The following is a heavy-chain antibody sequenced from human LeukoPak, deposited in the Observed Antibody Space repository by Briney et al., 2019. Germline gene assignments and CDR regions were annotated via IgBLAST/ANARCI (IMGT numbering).Heavy chain of an antibody. CDR2: IRSKANSYAT. J-gene: IGHJ1*01. CDR3: TNYDSSGPAFQH. CDR1: GFTFSGAG. Sequence: GGSLRLSCAASGFTFSGAGMHWVRQASGKGLEWVGRIRSKANSYATAYAASVKGRFTIFRDDSKNTAYLQMNSLKTEDTAVYYCTNYDSSGPAFQHWGQGTLVTVSS. V-gene: IGHV3-73*01. D-gene: IGHD3-22*01.